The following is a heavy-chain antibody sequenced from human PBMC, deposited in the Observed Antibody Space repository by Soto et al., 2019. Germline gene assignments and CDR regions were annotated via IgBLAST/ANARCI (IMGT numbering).Heavy chain of an antibody. CDR2: ISYDGSNK. CDR3: AKVLSSGWYYFDY. CDR1: GFTFSSYG. J-gene: IGHJ4*02. V-gene: IGHV3-30*18. D-gene: IGHD6-19*01. Sequence: GSLRLSCAASGFTFSSYGMHWVRQAPGKGLEWVAVISYDGSNKYYADSVKGRFTISRDNSKNTLYLQMNSLRAEDTAVYYCAKVLSSGWYYFDYWGQGTLVTVSS.